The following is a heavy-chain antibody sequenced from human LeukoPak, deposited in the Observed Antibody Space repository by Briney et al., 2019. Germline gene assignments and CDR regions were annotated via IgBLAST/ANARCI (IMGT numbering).Heavy chain of an antibody. CDR1: GFTFSSYA. V-gene: IGHV3-23*01. CDR3: ARGYCSGGSCYNFDY. Sequence: PGGSLRLSCAASGFTFSSYAMSWVRQAPGKGLEWVSAISGSGGSTYYADSVKGRFTISRDNAKNSLYLQMNSLRAEDTAVYYCARGYCSGGSCYNFDYWGQGTLVTVSS. J-gene: IGHJ4*02. CDR2: ISGSGGST. D-gene: IGHD2-15*01.